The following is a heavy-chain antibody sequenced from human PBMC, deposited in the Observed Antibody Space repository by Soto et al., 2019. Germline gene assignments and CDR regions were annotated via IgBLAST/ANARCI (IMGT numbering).Heavy chain of an antibody. D-gene: IGHD2-2*01. J-gene: IGHJ3*02. CDR2: IGTAGDT. Sequence: PGGSLRLSCAASGFTFSSYDMHWVRQATGKSLERVSRIGTAGDTYYPDSVKGRFTISRENAKNSLYLQMNSLRAGDTAVYYCARVGLPYCRSTSCYAFDIWGQGTMVTVSS. CDR3: ARVGLPYCRSTSCYAFDI. CDR1: GFTFSSYD. V-gene: IGHV3-13*04.